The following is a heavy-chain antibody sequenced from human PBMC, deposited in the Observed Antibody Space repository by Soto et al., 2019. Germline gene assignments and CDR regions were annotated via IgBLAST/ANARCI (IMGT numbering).Heavy chain of an antibody. D-gene: IGHD3-9*01. CDR2: IRSSGDYT. CDR1: GFTFSTYV. CDR3: AKVRTYYDILTGPDAFEI. J-gene: IGHJ3*02. Sequence: PGGSLRLSCAASGFTFSTYVMSWVRQAPGKGLEWVSAIRSSGDYTYYVDSVKGRFSISRDNSKNTLFLQMNSLRAEDTAVYYCAKVRTYYDILTGPDAFEIWGQGTMVTVSS. V-gene: IGHV3-23*01.